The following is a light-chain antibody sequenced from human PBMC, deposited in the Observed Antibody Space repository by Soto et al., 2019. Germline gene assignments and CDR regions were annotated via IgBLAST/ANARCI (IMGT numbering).Light chain of an antibody. Sequence: QSVLTQPASVSGSPGQSITISCTGTSRDVGDNNYVSWLQHHPGKAPKLMIYEVSNRPSGVFSRFTGSKSGNTASLTISGLQAEDEADYYCGSYASSTTLAFGGGTKLTVL. J-gene: IGLJ2*01. CDR1: SRDVGDNNY. CDR3: GSYASSTTLA. V-gene: IGLV2-14*01. CDR2: EVS.